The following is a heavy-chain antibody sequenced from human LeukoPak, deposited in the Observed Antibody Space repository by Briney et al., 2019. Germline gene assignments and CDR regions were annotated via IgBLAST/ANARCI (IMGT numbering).Heavy chain of an antibody. Sequence: GGSLRLSCAASGFTFSDHYMDWVRQAPGKGLEWVGRPRNKANSYTTDYAASVKGRFTISRDDSKNSLYLQMNSLKTEDTAIYYCARAYSTTWYSPGYWGQGTLVTVSS. D-gene: IGHD6-13*01. CDR2: PRNKANSYTT. CDR1: GFTFSDHY. J-gene: IGHJ4*02. CDR3: ARAYSTTWYSPGY. V-gene: IGHV3-72*01.